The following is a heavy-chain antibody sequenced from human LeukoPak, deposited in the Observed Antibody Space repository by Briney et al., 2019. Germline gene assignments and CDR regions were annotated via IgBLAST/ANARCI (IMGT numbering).Heavy chain of an antibody. CDR3: YSDAFDI. Sequence: GGSLRLSCAASGFSFSDHYMDWVRQAPGKGLEWVSSISSGSSYIFYADSVKGRFTISRDNSKNTLYLQMNSLRAEDTAVYYCYSDAFDIWGQGTMVTVSS. J-gene: IGHJ3*02. CDR1: GFSFSDHY. D-gene: IGHD2-15*01. CDR2: ISSGSSYI. V-gene: IGHV3-21*01.